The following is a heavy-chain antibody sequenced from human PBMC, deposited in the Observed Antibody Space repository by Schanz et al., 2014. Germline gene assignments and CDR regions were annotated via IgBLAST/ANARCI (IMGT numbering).Heavy chain of an antibody. CDR3: ARDTSYGMDV. CDR2: ISSSGSYI. CDR1: GFTFNSYA. Sequence: EVQLVESGGGLVQPGGSLRLSCAASGFTFNSYAMTWVRQAPGKGLEWVSSISSSGSYIHYADSVKGRFTISRDNAKNTLYLQMNSLRVEDTAVYYCARDTSYGMDVWGQGTTXTVSS. V-gene: IGHV3-21*01. J-gene: IGHJ6*02.